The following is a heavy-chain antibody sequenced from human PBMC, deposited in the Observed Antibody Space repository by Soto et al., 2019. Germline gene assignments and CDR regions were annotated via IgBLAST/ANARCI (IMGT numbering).Heavy chain of an antibody. CDR2: IYPGDSDT. Sequence: PGESLKISCKGSGYSFTSYWIGWVRQMPGKGLEWMGIIYPGDSDTRYSPSFQGQVTISADKSISTAYLQWGSLKASDTAMYYCARLNHAAGFLEWLSRGYYYYGMDVWGQGTTVTVSS. CDR1: GYSFTSYW. V-gene: IGHV5-51*01. CDR3: ARLNHAAGFLEWLSRGYYYYGMDV. D-gene: IGHD3-3*01. J-gene: IGHJ6*02.